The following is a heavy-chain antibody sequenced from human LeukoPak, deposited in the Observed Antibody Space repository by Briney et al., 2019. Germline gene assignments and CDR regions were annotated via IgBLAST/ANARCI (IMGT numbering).Heavy chain of an antibody. Sequence: SETLSLTCTVSGGPSRGYYWSWIRQPPGRGREGIGCMYYSGGTNYNPSLQSRVTISVDTSKHEFSLNLSSVTAADPAVYYCARDPSATAGFFDSWGQGTLVTVSS. J-gene: IGHJ4*02. CDR1: GGPSRGYY. CDR3: ARDPSATAGFFDS. CDR2: MYYSGGT. D-gene: IGHD6-13*01. V-gene: IGHV4-59*01.